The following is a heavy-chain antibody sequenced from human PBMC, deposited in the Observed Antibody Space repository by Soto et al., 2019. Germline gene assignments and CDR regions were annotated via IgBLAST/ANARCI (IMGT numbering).Heavy chain of an antibody. Sequence: EVQLLESGGGLVQPGGSLRLSCAASGFTFTTFAMSWVRQAPGKGLEWVSAITGSGAGTYFADSVKGRFTISRDNSKNTVYRQMNSLRGEDTAVYYCAQEALSVAGGHVGYWGQRTLVTVSS. V-gene: IGHV3-23*01. CDR1: GFTFTTFA. CDR2: ITGSGAGT. J-gene: IGHJ4*02. D-gene: IGHD3-16*01. CDR3: AQEALSVAGGHVGY.